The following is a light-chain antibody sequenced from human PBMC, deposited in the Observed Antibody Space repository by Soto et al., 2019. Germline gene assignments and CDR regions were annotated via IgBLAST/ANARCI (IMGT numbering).Light chain of an antibody. CDR3: QLTYRAPFT. Sequence: DIQMTQSPSSLSASVGDSVTLTCRASQRLFSFLNWYQQAPGRAPKLLISTAYKLQSGVPSRFSSSESGTEFTLTIRSLHPEDFAMYFCQLTYRAPFTFSPKTKV. CDR1: QRLFSF. J-gene: IGKJ3*01. CDR2: TAY. V-gene: IGKV1-39*01.